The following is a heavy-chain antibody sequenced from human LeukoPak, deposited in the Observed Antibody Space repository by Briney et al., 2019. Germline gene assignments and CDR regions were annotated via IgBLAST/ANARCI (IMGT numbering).Heavy chain of an antibody. Sequence: GRSLRLSCAASGFSLSNYAMHWVRQAPGKGLEWVAVVSYDGSNKYYADSVRGRFTISSDTSKNTLYLQMNSLRAEDTAVYYCARDADIVVVPAAVGIDPWGQGTLVIVSS. CDR1: GFSLSNYA. D-gene: IGHD2-2*01. CDR2: VSYDGSNK. J-gene: IGHJ5*02. V-gene: IGHV3-30-3*01. CDR3: ARDADIVVVPAAVGIDP.